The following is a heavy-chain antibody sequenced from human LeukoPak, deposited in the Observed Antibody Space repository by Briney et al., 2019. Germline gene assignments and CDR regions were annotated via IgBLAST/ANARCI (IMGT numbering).Heavy chain of an antibody. CDR2: ISISSSTI. V-gene: IGHV3-48*01. Sequence: GGSLRLSYAASGFTFSTFSMNWVRQAPGKGLEWVSYISISSSTIYYADSVKGRFTISRDNAKNSLYLQMNSLRAEDTAVYYCAREPLDYWGQGTLVTVSS. CDR3: AREPLDY. CDR1: GFTFSTFS. J-gene: IGHJ4*02.